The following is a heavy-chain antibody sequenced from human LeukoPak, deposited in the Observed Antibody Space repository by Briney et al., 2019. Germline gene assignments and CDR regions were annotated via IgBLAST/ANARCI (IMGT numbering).Heavy chain of an antibody. CDR1: GFTVSSNY. CDR3: ARFYDSSGYYSTPDY. CDR2: IYSGGST. J-gene: IGHJ4*02. Sequence: GGSLRLSCAASGFTVSSNYMSWVRQAPGKGLEWVSVIYSGGSTYYADSVKGRSTISRDNSKNTLYLQMNSLRAEDTAVYYCARFYDSSGYYSTPDYWGQGTLVTVSS. D-gene: IGHD3-22*01. V-gene: IGHV3-66*01.